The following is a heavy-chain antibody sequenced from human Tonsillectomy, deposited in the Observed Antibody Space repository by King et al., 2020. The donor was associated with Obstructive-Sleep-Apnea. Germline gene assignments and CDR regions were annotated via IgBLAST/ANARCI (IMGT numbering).Heavy chain of an antibody. Sequence: VQLVESGGGLVQPGGSLKLSSAASGFIISGSAMHWVRQASGKGLEWIGRIRSKENNYATAYGASGKGRFTVSRDDSKNTAYLKMNSLKTEDTAVYYCTRPGGDASYYYGMDVWGQGATVTVSS. V-gene: IGHV3-73*02. CDR3: TRPGGDASYYYGMDV. J-gene: IGHJ6*02. CDR1: GFIISGSA. D-gene: IGHD2-21*02. CDR2: IRSKENNYAT.